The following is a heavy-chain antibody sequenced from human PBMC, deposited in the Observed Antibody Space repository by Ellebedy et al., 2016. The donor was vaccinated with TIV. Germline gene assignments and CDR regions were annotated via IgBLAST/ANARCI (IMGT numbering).Heavy chain of an antibody. CDR1: GFTFSSYG. CDR3: ARAVHNRYFDL. Sequence: GESLKISCAASGFTFSSYGMHWVRQAPGKGLEWVAVISYDGSNKYYADSVKGRFTISRDNSKNTLYLQMNSLRAEDTAVYYCARAVHNRYFDLWGRGTLVTVSS. CDR2: ISYDGSNK. V-gene: IGHV3-30*03. J-gene: IGHJ2*01.